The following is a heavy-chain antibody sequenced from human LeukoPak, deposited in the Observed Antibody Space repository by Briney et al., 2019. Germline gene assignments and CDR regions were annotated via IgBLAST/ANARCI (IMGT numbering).Heavy chain of an antibody. CDR3: ASAGDGYNSWFDP. D-gene: IGHD5-24*01. CDR1: GGTFSSYA. J-gene: IGHJ5*02. V-gene: IGHV1-69*04. CDR2: IIPILGIA. Sequence: SVKVSCKASGGTFSSYAISWVRQAPGQGLEWMGRIIPILGIANYAQKFQGRVTITADKSTSTAYMELSSLRSEDTAVYYCASAGDGYNSWFDPWGQGTLVTVSS.